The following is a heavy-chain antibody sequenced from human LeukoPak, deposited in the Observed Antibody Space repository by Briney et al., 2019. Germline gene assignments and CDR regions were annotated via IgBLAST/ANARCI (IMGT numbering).Heavy chain of an antibody. CDR1: GFPFSEAW. V-gene: IGHV3-7*01. D-gene: IGHD6-19*01. J-gene: IGHJ4*02. CDR3: ARGGGSGWPYDY. CDR2: INKEGSEK. Sequence: GGSLRLSCAASGFPFSEAWMSWVRQVPGKGLEWVANINKEGSEKNYVDSVKGRFTISRDNAKNSLYLQMNSLRAEDTAVYYCARGGGSGWPYDYWGQGTLVTVSS.